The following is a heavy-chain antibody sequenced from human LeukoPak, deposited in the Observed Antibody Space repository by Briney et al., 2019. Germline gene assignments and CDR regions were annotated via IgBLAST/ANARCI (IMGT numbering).Heavy chain of an antibody. Sequence: PSETLSLTCTVSGGSISSYYWSWIRQPPGKGLEWIGYIYYSGSTNYNPSLKSRVTISVDTSKNQFSLKPNSVTAADTAVYYCARQGRLQLWFFDYWGQGTLVTVSS. CDR3: ARQGRLQLWFFDY. D-gene: IGHD5-18*01. V-gene: IGHV4-59*08. CDR1: GGSISSYY. CDR2: IYYSGST. J-gene: IGHJ4*02.